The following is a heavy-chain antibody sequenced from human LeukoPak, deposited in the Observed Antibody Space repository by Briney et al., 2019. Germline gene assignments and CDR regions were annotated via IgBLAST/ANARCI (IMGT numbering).Heavy chain of an antibody. CDR3: ARQMAAAGTGWFDP. V-gene: IGHV4-4*09. D-gene: IGHD6-13*01. CDR2: ICTSGST. J-gene: IGHJ5*02. Sequence: PSETLSLTCTVSGVSISSYYWSWLRQPPGKGLEWIGYICTSGSTNYNPSLKSRVTISVDTSKNQFSLKLSSVTAADTAVYYCARQMAAAGTGWFDPWGQGTLVTVSS. CDR1: GVSISSYY.